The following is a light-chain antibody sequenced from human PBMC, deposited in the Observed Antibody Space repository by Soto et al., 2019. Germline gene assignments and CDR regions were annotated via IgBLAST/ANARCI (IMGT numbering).Light chain of an antibody. J-gene: IGKJ1*01. CDR1: QSVSST. CDR3: QQYNNWHPWT. Sequence: GKAQSPAPLSVSPGDRATLSSRASQSVSSTLAWYQQTPGQAPRLLIYGASTRATGIPARFSGSGSGTEFTLIISSLQSADFAVYYCQQYNNWHPWTFGQGTKVDIK. CDR2: GAS. V-gene: IGKV3-15*01.